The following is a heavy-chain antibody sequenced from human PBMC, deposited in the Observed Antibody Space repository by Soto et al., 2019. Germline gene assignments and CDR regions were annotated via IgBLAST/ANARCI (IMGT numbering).Heavy chain of an antibody. V-gene: IGHV1-18*01. CDR2: ISAYNGNT. J-gene: IGHJ6*02. D-gene: IGHD3-9*01. CDR1: GYTFTSYG. CDR3: ARDIGRNWYYDILTGGMGYYYGMDV. Sequence: ASVKVSCEASGYTFTSYGISWVLEAPGQGREWMGWISAYNGNTNYAQKLQGRVTMTTDTSTSTAYMELRSLRSDDTAVYYCARDIGRNWYYDILTGGMGYYYGMDVWGQGTTVTVSS.